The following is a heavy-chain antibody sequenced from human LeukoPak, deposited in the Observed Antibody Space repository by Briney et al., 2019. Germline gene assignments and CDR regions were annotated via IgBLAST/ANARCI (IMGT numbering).Heavy chain of an antibody. CDR1: GFTVSSNY. V-gene: IGHV3-53*01. CDR3: ARSLDSYGYWVFDY. Sequence: GGSLRLSCAASGFTVSSNYMSWVRQAPGKGLEWVSVIYNGGSTYYADSVKGRFTISRDNSKNTLYLQMNSLRAEDTAVYYCARSLDSYGYWVFDYWGQGTLVTVSS. CDR2: IYNGGST. D-gene: IGHD5-18*01. J-gene: IGHJ4*02.